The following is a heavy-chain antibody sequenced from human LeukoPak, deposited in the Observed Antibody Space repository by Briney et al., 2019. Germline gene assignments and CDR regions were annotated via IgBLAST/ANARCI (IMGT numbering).Heavy chain of an antibody. D-gene: IGHD2-2*01. CDR3: ASGTSRNWYFDL. CDR2: IIPIFDTA. Sequence: SVKVSCKASGGTFSSYAFNWVRQAPGQGLEWMGGIIPIFDTANYAQKFQGRVTITADESTSTAYMELSSLRSEDTAVYYCASGTSRNWYFDLWGRGTLVTVSS. J-gene: IGHJ2*01. CDR1: GGTFSSYA. V-gene: IGHV1-69*13.